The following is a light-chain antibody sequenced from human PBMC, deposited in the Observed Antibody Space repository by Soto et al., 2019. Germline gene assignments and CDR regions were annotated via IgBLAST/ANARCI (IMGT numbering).Light chain of an antibody. J-gene: IGLJ1*01. Sequence: VRTQPGSVSESPGQSVTVSVTILGIDVAIYNRVSWYQQPPGTDPRLIIYEVSNRPSGVPGRFSGSKSGNTASLTISGLQAEDDTDYYWFSYTSSGTYVFGTGTKV. CDR2: EVS. V-gene: IGLV2-18*02. CDR3: FSYTSSGTYV. CDR1: GIDVAIYNR.